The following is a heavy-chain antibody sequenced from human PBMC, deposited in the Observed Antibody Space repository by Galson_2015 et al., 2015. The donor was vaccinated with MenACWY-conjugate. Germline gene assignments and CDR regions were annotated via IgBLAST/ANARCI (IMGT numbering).Heavy chain of an antibody. V-gene: IGHV3-7*03. CDR3: ASEDYYYDASSRRKLSMDY. D-gene: IGHD3-22*01. CDR1: GFTFSRYW. Sequence: SLRLSCAVSGFTFSRYWMHWVRQAPGKGLEWVADIKPDGSEKYSADSVKGRFTISRDNVKNSLYLQMTSLRAEDTAVYYCASEDYYYDASSRRKLSMDYWGQGTLVTVSS. CDR2: IKPDGSEK. J-gene: IGHJ4*02.